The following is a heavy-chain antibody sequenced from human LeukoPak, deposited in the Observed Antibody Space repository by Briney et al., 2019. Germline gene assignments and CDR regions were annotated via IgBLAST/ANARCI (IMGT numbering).Heavy chain of an antibody. D-gene: IGHD4-17*01. Sequence: ASVKVSCKASGYSFSDYAIQWVRQAPGQRLEWMGWINAGNGKTKYSQNFQGRGTITRDRSASTAYMELSSLRSEDTSIYYCARGRWTATETTYYLDYWGQGTLVTVSS. CDR2: INAGNGKT. J-gene: IGHJ4*02. CDR1: GYSFSDYA. CDR3: ARGRWTATETTYYLDY. V-gene: IGHV1-3*01.